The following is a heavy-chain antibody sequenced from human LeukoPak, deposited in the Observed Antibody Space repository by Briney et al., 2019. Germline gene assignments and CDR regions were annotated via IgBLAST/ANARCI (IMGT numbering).Heavy chain of an antibody. CDR3: TSPRNYYYYYMDV. CDR2: IRSKAYGGTT. V-gene: IGHV3-49*04. Sequence: GGSLRLSCTTSGFTVTNYWMHWVRQAPGKGLEWVGFIRSKAYGGTTEYAASVKGRFTISRDDSKSIAYLQMNSLKTEDTAVYYCTSPRNYYYYYMDVWGKGTTVTVSS. CDR1: GFTVTNYW. J-gene: IGHJ6*03.